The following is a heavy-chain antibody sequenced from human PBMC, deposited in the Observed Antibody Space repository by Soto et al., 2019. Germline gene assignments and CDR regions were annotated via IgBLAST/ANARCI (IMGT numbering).Heavy chain of an antibody. D-gene: IGHD6-13*01. CDR1: GFTFSSYA. Sequence: GGSLRLSCAASGFTFSSYAMSWVRQAPGKGLEWVSAISGSGGSTYYADSVKGRFTVSRDNSKNTLYLQMNSLRAEDTAVYYCAKGWTGYRSSWYLKYFDYWGQGTLVTVSS. J-gene: IGHJ4*02. CDR3: AKGWTGYRSSWYLKYFDY. V-gene: IGHV3-23*01. CDR2: ISGSGGST.